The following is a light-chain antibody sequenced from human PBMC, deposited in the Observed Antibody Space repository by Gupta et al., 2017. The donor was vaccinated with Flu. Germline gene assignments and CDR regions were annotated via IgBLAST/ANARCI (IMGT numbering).Light chain of an antibody. CDR2: DDF. CDR1: NIGSKS. Sequence: GGDNIGSKSVHWYQQKPGQAPVLVVHDDFDRPSGIPERFSGSNSGNTATLTISRVEAGDEADYYCQVWDSSSDHVVFGGGTKLTVL. J-gene: IGLJ3*02. V-gene: IGLV3-21*02. CDR3: QVWDSSSDHVV.